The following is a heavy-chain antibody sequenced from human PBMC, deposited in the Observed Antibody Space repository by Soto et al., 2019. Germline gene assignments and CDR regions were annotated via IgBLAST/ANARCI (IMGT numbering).Heavy chain of an antibody. CDR3: AHVTDYYIGFQH. D-gene: IGHD3-22*01. V-gene: IGHV2-5*02. CDR1: GFSLSTSGVG. Sequence: QITLKESGPPLVKPTQTLTLTCTFSGFSLSTSGVGVGWIRQPPGKALEWLALIYWDDDKRYSPSLKSRLTIXKXXSKNQVVLTMTNMDPVDTATYYCAHVTDYYIGFQHWGQGTLVTVSS. J-gene: IGHJ1*01. CDR2: IYWDDDK.